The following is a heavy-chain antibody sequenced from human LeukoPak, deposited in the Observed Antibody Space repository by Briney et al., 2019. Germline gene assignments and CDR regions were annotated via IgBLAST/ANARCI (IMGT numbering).Heavy chain of an antibody. V-gene: IGHV3-21*01. CDR3: ARGLGSSSWYEY. D-gene: IGHD6-13*01. Sequence: PGGSLRLSCAASGFTFSSYSMNWVRQAPGKGLEWVSSISSSSSYIYYADSVKGRFTISRDNAKNSLYLQMNSLRAEDTAVYYCARGLGSSSWYEYWGQGTLVTVSS. CDR1: GFTFSSYS. CDR2: ISSSSSYI. J-gene: IGHJ4*02.